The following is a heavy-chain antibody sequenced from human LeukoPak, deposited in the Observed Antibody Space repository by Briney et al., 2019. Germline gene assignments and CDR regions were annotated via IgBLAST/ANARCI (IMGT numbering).Heavy chain of an antibody. CDR3: ARQERSSGLDY. J-gene: IGHJ4*02. Sequence: PSETLSLTCTVSGGSISSYYWSRIRQPPGKGLEWIGYIYYSGSTNYNPSLKSRVTISVDTSKNQFSLKLSSVTAADTAVYYCARQERSSGLDYWGQGTLVTVSS. D-gene: IGHD3-22*01. CDR1: GGSISSYY. V-gene: IGHV4-59*01. CDR2: IYYSGST.